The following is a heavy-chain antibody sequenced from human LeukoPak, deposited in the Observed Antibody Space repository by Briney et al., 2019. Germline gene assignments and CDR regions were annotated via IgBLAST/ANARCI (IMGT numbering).Heavy chain of an antibody. V-gene: IGHV1-2*02. CDR1: GYTFTGYY. CDR3: AGDFEGREYHNWFDP. D-gene: IGHD3-10*01. CDR2: INPNSGGT. Sequence: ASVKVSCKASGYTFTGYYMHWVRQAPGQGLEWMGWINPNSGGTNYAQKFQGRVTMTRDTSISTAYMELSRLRSDDTAVYYCAGDFEGREYHNWFDPWGQGTLVTVSS. J-gene: IGHJ5*02.